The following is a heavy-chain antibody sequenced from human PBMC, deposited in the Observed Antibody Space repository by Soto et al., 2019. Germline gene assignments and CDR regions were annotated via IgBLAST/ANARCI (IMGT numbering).Heavy chain of an antibody. V-gene: IGHV3-30-3*01. J-gene: IGHJ4*02. CDR3: ASIAAPAPVDPLGSIAVAGTQFDY. D-gene: IGHD6-19*01. CDR1: GFTFSSYA. CDR2: ISYDGSNK. Sequence: GGSLRLSCAASGFTFSSYAMHWVRQAPGKGLEWVAVISYDGSNKYYADSVKGRFTISRDNSKNTLYLQMNSLRAGDTAVYYCASIAAPAPVDPLGSIAVAGTQFDYWGQGTLVTVSS.